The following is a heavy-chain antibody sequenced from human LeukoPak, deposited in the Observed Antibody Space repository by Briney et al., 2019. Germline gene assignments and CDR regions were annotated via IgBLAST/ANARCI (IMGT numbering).Heavy chain of an antibody. CDR3: TGGYCGGDCYFQTFQV. CDR2: ISSVGTHI. Sequence: GGSLRLSCAASGFLVSDYSMNWVRQAPGKGLEWVSLISSVGTHIFYAESVRGRFTISRETAKNSVYLELNNLTDEDTAVYYCTGGYCGGDCYFQTFQVWGQGNLVIVS. V-gene: IGHV3-21*06. CDR1: GFLVSDYS. D-gene: IGHD2-21*02. J-gene: IGHJ1*01.